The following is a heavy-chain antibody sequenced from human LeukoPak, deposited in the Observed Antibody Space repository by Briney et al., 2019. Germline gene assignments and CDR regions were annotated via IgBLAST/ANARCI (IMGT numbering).Heavy chain of an antibody. CDR2: INPSSGGP. V-gene: IGHV1-2*06. CDR1: GYSFTGYY. J-gene: IGHJ4*02. CDR3: VRGYSYGFYFDY. D-gene: IGHD5-18*01. Sequence: ASVKVSCKTSGYSFTGYYIHWVRQAPGQGLEWMGRINPSSGGPNYGQRFQGTVTMTRDTSISTAYLELSNLRSDDTAAYYCVRGYSYGFYFDYWGQGSLVTVSS.